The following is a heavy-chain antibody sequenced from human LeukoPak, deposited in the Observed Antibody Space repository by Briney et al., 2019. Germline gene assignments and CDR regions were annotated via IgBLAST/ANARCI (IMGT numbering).Heavy chain of an antibody. J-gene: IGHJ6*02. V-gene: IGHV3-11*04. D-gene: IGHD3-22*01. CDR3: ARDDYDSSGYYYGMDV. Sequence: LSLTCAVYGGSFSGYYWSWIRQPPGKGLEWVSYISSSSSTIYYADSVKGRFTISRDNAKNSLYLQMNSLRDEDTAVYYCARDDYDSSGYYYGMDVWGQGTTVTVSS. CDR1: GGSFSGYY. CDR2: ISSSSSTI.